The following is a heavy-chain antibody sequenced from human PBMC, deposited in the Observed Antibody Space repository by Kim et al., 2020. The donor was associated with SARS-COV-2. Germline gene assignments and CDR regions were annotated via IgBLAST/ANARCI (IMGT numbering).Heavy chain of an antibody. D-gene: IGHD3-10*01. CDR3: ARGAAMVRGVWGWFDP. J-gene: IGHJ5*02. CDR1: GGSISSYY. CDR2: IYYSGST. V-gene: IGHV4-59*08. Sequence: SETLSLTCTVSGGSISSYYWSWIRQPPGKGLEWIGYIYYSGSTNYNPSLKSRVTISVDTSKNQFSLKLSSVTAADTAVYYCARGAAMVRGVWGWFDPWGQGTLVTVSS.